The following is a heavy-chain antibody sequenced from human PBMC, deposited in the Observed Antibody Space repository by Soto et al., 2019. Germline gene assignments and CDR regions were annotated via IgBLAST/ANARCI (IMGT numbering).Heavy chain of an antibody. D-gene: IGHD2-8*02. CDR1: GYSFTGYY. J-gene: IGHJ4*02. Sequence: HEHLVQSGAEVKRPGASWRVSGKASGYSFTGYYIHWGGRAPGQGLEGMGWINPDSGATNYAQNFQGRVTLTSDTSISTASMDLTSLTSDDTAVYYCARGDYGTGGYPFPYFDYWGQGTLVIVSS. CDR2: INPDSGAT. CDR3: ARGDYGTGGYPFPYFDY. V-gene: IGHV1-2*02.